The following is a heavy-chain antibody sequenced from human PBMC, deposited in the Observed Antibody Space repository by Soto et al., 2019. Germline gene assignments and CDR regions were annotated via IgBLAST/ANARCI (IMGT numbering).Heavy chain of an antibody. D-gene: IGHD5-18*01. CDR3: AREGYGYGGYYFDY. Sequence: QVQLQQWGAGLLKPSETLSLTCAVYGGSFSGYYWSWIRQPPGKGLEWIGEINHSGSTNYNPSLKRGVTVSVETSKNQFSLKLSSVTAADTAVYYCAREGYGYGGYYFDYWGQGTLVTVSS. J-gene: IGHJ4*02. V-gene: IGHV4-34*01. CDR2: INHSGST. CDR1: GGSFSGYY.